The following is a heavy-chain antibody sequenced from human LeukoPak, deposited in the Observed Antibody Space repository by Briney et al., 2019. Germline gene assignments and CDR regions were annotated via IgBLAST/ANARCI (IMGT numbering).Heavy chain of an antibody. D-gene: IGHD5-12*01. V-gene: IGHV3-23*01. CDR2: ISGSGGST. CDR1: GFTFSSYG. J-gene: IGHJ4*02. CDR3: AKFSGHDRGGYFDY. Sequence: GGSLRLSCAASGFTFSSYGMSWVRQAPGKGLEWVSAISGSGGSTYYADSVKGRFTISRDNSKNTLYLQMNSLRAEDTALYYCAKFSGHDRGGYFDYWGQGTLVTVSS.